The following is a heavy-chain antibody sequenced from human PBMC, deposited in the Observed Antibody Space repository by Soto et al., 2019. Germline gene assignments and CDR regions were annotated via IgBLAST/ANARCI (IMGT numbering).Heavy chain of an antibody. V-gene: IGHV4-38-2*01. CDR3: ARVGPWVPYYYDSSPYTFENWFDP. CDR1: GYSISSGYY. D-gene: IGHD3-22*01. J-gene: IGHJ5*02. CDR2: IYHGGST. Sequence: PSETRSRTCAVSGYSISSGYYWCFLGQPPGKGLECIGSIYHGGSTYYNPSLNSRVTLSIDMTNNHVSLILNSVTAADTAVYYCARVGPWVPYYYDSSPYTFENWFDPWGQGTLVTVSS.